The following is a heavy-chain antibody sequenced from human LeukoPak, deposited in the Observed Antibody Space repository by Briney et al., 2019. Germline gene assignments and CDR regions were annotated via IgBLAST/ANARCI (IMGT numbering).Heavy chain of an antibody. CDR3: ARDAVRGVITNHDY. Sequence: PGGSLRLSCAASGFTFSSYAMSWVRQAPGKGLEWVSSISSSSGYIYYADSVKGRFTISRDNAKNSLYLQMNSLRAEDTAVYYCARDAVRGVITNHDYWGQGTLVTVSS. D-gene: IGHD3-10*01. V-gene: IGHV3-21*01. CDR2: ISSSSGYI. CDR1: GFTFSSYA. J-gene: IGHJ4*02.